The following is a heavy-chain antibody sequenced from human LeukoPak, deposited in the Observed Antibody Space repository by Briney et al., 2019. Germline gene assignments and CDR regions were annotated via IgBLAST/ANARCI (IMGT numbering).Heavy chain of an antibody. CDR2: INHSGST. J-gene: IGHJ4*02. CDR1: GGSISSYY. Sequence: PSETPSLTCTVSGGSISSYYWSWIRQPPGKGLEWIGEINHSGSTNYNPSLKSRVAISVDTSKNQFSLKLSSVTAADTAVYYCATLGYCSSTSCYATDYWGQGTLVTVSS. D-gene: IGHD2-2*01. CDR3: ATLGYCSSTSCYATDY. V-gene: IGHV4-34*01.